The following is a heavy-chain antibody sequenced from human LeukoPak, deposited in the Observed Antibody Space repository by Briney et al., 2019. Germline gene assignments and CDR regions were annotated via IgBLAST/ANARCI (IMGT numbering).Heavy chain of an antibody. D-gene: IGHD2/OR15-2a*01. V-gene: IGHV3-21*01. CDR3: ARDVRLVGMDV. J-gene: IGHJ6*02. CDR2: ISSSSSYI. CDR1: GFTFSSYS. Sequence: AGGSLRLSCAASGFTFSSYSMNWVRQAPGKGLEWVSSISSSSSYIYYADSVKGRFTISRDNAKNSLYLQMNSLRAEDTAVYYCARDVRLVGMDVWGQGTTATVSS.